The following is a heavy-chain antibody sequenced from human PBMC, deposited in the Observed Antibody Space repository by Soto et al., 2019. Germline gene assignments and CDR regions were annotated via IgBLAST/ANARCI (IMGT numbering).Heavy chain of an antibody. J-gene: IGHJ4*02. D-gene: IGHD2-8*01. CDR1: GFTFRRYV. CDR2: TSYDGSNK. V-gene: IGHV3-30*14. CDR3: ARWGTTGGLYG. Sequence: QVQLVESGGGVVQPGTSLRLSCVGSGFTFRRYVIHWVRQAPGKGLEWVALTSYDGSNKYYDDSVQGRFTISRDNSRNTVELQLDSLRLEDTALYYCARWGTTGGLYGWGQGTLVSVSS.